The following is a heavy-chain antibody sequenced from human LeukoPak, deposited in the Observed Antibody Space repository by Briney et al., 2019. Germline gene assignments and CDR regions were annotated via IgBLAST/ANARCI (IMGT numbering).Heavy chain of an antibody. CDR1: GYTFTSYG. D-gene: IGHD3-10*01. J-gene: IGHJ4*02. CDR3: SSDLPTYYYGSGSYWGAVAIDY. CDR2: ISAYNGNT. V-gene: IGHV1-18*01. Sequence: ASVTVSCKASGYTFTSYGISWVRQAPRQGLEWMGWISAYNGNTNYAQQLQGRVTLTTDTSTRTASTEMRTLRSHDPALYYCSSDLPTYYYGSGSYWGAVAIDYWGQGTLVTVSS.